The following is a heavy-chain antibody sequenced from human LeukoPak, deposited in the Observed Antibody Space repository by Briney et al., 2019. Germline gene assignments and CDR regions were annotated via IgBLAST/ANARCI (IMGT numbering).Heavy chain of an antibody. CDR3: HRWTTVTTFDN. CDR1: GLTFGDYA. D-gene: IGHD4-17*01. CDR2: FTGRHYGGTT. J-gene: IGHJ4*02. V-gene: IGHV3-49*04. Sequence: GGSLRLSCTASGLTFGDYAVTWVRQGPGKGLEWVASFTGRHYGGTTEYAASVRGRFTISIDDSKTIAYLHMNRLTVEDTATYYCHRWTTVTTFDNWGQGTLVIVSS.